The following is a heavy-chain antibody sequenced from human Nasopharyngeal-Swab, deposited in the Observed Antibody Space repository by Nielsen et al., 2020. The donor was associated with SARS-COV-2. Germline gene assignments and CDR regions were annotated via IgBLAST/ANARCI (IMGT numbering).Heavy chain of an antibody. CDR3: ARHDYYDSSGYWLPLDY. CDR2: IWYDGSNK. D-gene: IGHD3-22*01. Sequence: GESLKISCAASGFTFSSYGMHWVRQAPSKGLEWVAVIWYDGSNKYYADSVKGRFTISRDNSKNTLYLQMNSLRAEDTAVYYCARHDYYDSSGYWLPLDYWGQGTLVTVSS. V-gene: IGHV3-33*01. CDR1: GFTFSSYG. J-gene: IGHJ4*02.